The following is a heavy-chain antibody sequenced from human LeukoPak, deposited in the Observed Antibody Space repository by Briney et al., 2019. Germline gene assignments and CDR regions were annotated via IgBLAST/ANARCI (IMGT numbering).Heavy chain of an antibody. CDR2: TYYRSKWYN. D-gene: IGHD6-13*01. J-gene: IGHJ4*02. Sequence: SQTLSLTCAISGDSVSSNSAAWNWIGQSPLRGLEWLGRTYYRSKWYNDYAVSVKSRITINPDTAKNQFSLQLNSVTPEDTAVYYCARGPLAGPSLFLDYWGQGTLVTVSS. V-gene: IGHV6-1*01. CDR1: GDSVSSNSAA. CDR3: ARGPLAGPSLFLDY.